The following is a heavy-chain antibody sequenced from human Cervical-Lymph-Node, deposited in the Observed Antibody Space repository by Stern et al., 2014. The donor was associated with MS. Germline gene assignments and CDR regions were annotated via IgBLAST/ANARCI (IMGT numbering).Heavy chain of an antibody. CDR1: GDSISNDFYY. CDR3: ARANNWNYPDTFDI. J-gene: IGHJ3*02. CDR2: IFYSGTT. D-gene: IGHD1-7*01. V-gene: IGHV4-31*03. Sequence: QLQLQESGPGLVKPSQTLSLTCTVSGDSISNDFYYWSWLRQHPGKGLEWFGYIFYSGTTYYNPSLKSRVTISVDTSKNQFSLKLRSVTAADTAVYYCARANNWNYPDTFDIWGHGTMVTVSS.